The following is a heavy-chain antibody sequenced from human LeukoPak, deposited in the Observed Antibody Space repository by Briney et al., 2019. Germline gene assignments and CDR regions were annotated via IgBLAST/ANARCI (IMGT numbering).Heavy chain of an antibody. V-gene: IGHV3-74*01. CDR2: IKPDGSDT. CDR1: GFTFTTHW. D-gene: IGHD2-15*01. Sequence: GGSLRLSCGASGFTFTTHWIHWVRQAPGKGLVWVSRIKPDGSDTNYADSVKGRFTISRDNAKNTVYLQMNSLRAEDTAVYYCARGKYGGCFIDYWGQGTLVTVSS. J-gene: IGHJ4*02. CDR3: ARGKYGGCFIDY.